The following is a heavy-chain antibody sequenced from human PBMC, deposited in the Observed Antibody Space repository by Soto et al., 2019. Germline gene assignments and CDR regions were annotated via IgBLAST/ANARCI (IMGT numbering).Heavy chain of an antibody. J-gene: IGHJ4*02. V-gene: IGHV4-31*03. CDR3: VRGSRSYQFDY. D-gene: IGHD6-6*01. Sequence: SETLSLTCTVSGGSISSGTYYWSWIRQHPGKGLEWIGYIYYSVSTYYNPSLKSRFSISADTSKNHFSLKLSSVTAADTAVYYCVRGSRSYQFDYWGQGTLVTVSS. CDR1: GGSISSGTYY. CDR2: IYYSVST.